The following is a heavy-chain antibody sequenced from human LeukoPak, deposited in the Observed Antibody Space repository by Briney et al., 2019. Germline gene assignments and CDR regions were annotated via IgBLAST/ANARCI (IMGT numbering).Heavy chain of an antibody. J-gene: IGHJ4*02. V-gene: IGHV3-23*01. CDR2: XSXSXXST. CDR1: GFXXXXXA. CDR3: ARLRSSHRDYTDN. D-gene: IGHD4-11*01. Sequence: PGGSLRLSCAASGFXXXXXAMXWXXXXPGXXXXXXSXXSXSXXSTYHAXSVKGRFTISRDNSKNTLYLQMNSLRAEDTAIYYCARLRSSHRDYTDNWGQGTLVTVSS.